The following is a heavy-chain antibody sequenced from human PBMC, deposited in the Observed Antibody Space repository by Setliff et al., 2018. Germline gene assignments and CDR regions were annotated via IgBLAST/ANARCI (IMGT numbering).Heavy chain of an antibody. CDR1: RGSISSYY. J-gene: IGHJ6*03. V-gene: IGHV4-4*07. CDR2: IYIGGSA. D-gene: IGHD6-19*01. CDR3: AREQWLDPPGYYYMDV. Sequence: PSETLSLTCTLARGSISSYYWSWIRPPAGKGLEWIGHIYIGGSANYNPSLKSRVTMSIDTSKNQFSLKLNSVTAADMAVYYCAREQWLDPPGYYYMDVWAKGTTVTVSS.